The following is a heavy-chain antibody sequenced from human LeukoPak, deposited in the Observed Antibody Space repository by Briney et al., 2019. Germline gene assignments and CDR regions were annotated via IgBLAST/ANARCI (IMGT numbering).Heavy chain of an antibody. J-gene: IGHJ4*02. D-gene: IGHD3-10*01. CDR2: ISGGGVTT. Sequence: GGSLRLSCVGSGFTSIAYALTWARQAPGKGLERVSGISGGGVTTYYADSVKGRFTISRDNSKNTLYVQMNSLRAEDTAVYYCAKGHYYGSGSLDYWGQGTLVTVSS. V-gene: IGHV3-23*01. CDR3: AKGHYYGSGSLDY. CDR1: GFTSIAYA.